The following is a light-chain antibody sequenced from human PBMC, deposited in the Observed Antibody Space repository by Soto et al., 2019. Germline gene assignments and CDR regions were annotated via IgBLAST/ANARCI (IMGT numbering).Light chain of an antibody. Sequence: QPVLTQPPSVSGAPGQRVTISCTGSSSNIGTGYDVHWYQHLPGTAPKLLIYGNNNRPSGVPDRFSGSKSGTSASLAITGLQAEDEADYYCQSYDSSLSGSEVFGGGTKVTVL. J-gene: IGLJ2*01. CDR1: SSNIGTGYD. CDR2: GNN. CDR3: QSYDSSLSGSEV. V-gene: IGLV1-40*01.